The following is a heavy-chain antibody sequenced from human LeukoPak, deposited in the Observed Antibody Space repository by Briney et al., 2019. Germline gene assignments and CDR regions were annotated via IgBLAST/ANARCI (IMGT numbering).Heavy chain of an antibody. D-gene: IGHD7-27*01. CDR1: GFTFSDYW. J-gene: IGHJ4*02. CDR3: ARGPPNWGYDY. Sequence: GGSLRLSCAASGFTFSDYWMHWVRQAPGKGLEWVANIKHHGSEKYYVGSVKGRFTISRDNTRNSLYLQMNSLRVEDTAVYYCARGPPNWGYDYWGPGTLVTVSS. CDR2: IKHHGSEK. V-gene: IGHV3-7*03.